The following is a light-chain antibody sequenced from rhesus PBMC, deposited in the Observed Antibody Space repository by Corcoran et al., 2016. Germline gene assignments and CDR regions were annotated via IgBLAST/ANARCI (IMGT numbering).Light chain of an antibody. CDR2: EVS. V-gene: IGKV2-86*02. CDR3: MQYTHIPSS. CDR1: QSPLDSEDGNTY. Sequence: DIVMTQTPLSLPVTPGEPASISRRSSQSPLDSEDGNTYLDWYLQKPGQSLQPLIYEVSNRASGGPDRLSGSGADTDFTLKISRVEGEGVGVYFCMQYTHIPSSFGQGAKVEVK. J-gene: IGKJ2*01.